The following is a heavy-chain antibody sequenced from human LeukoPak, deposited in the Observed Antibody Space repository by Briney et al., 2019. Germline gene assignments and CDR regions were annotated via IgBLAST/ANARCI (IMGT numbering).Heavy chain of an antibody. CDR3: ARHGISGGKFAENGY. V-gene: IGHV4-39*01. J-gene: IGHJ4*02. Sequence: PSETLSLTCTVSGVSIRSRSYYWGWLRQPPGKGLEWIGTIYYSGSTYYNPSLKSRFTISVDTSKNQFSLRLSSVTAADTALYYCARHGISGGKFAENGYWGQGTLVTVSS. CDR1: GVSIRSRSYY. CDR2: IYYSGST. D-gene: IGHD1-26*01.